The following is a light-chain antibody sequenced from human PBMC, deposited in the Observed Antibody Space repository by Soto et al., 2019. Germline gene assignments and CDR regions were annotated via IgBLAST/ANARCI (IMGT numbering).Light chain of an antibody. J-gene: IGKJ4*01. V-gene: IGKV1-12*01. CDR2: AAS. Sequence: DIQMTPSPSSVSASVGDRVTITCRASQGITNWLAWYQQKPGKAPKLLIYAASGLPSGVPSRCSGSGSGTDFTLTISSLQPEDFATYYCQQANSFPLTFGGGTQVEIK. CDR3: QQANSFPLT. CDR1: QGITNW.